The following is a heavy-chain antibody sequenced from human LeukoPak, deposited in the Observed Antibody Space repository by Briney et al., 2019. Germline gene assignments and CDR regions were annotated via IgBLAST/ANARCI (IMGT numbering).Heavy chain of an antibody. J-gene: IGHJ5*02. V-gene: IGHV4-34*01. CDR3: ARASRKGWFDP. CDR2: INHSGST. CDR1: GGSFSGYY. Sequence: PSENLSLTCAVYGGSFSGYYWSWIRQPPGKGLEWIGEINHSGSTNYNPSLKSRVTISVDTSKNQFSLKLSSVTAADTAVYYCARASRKGWFDPWGQGTLVTVSS.